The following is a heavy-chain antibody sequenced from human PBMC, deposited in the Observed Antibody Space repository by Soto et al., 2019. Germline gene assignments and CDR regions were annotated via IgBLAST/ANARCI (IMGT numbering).Heavy chain of an antibody. CDR1: GGSISSGGYY. D-gene: IGHD3-22*01. V-gene: IGHV4-31*03. CDR3: ARGGNYYDSSGYYYVVWFDP. Sequence: QVQLQESGPGLVKPSQTLSLTCTVSGGSISSGGYYWSWIRQHPGKGLEWIGYIYYSGSTYYNPSLKSRVTISVDTSKNQFSLKLSSETAADTAVYYCARGGNYYDSSGYYYVVWFDPWGQGTLVTVSS. J-gene: IGHJ5*02. CDR2: IYYSGST.